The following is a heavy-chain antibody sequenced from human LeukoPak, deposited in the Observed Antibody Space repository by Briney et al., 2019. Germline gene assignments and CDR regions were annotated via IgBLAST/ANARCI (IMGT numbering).Heavy chain of an antibody. D-gene: IGHD6-13*01. Sequence: GGSLRLSCAASGFTFSSYGMHWVRQAPGKGLEWVAFIRYDGSNKYYADSVKGRFTISRDNSKNTLYLQMNSLRAEDTAVYYCAKDLIPLYSSPLVAGYWGQGTLVTVSS. CDR2: IRYDGSNK. J-gene: IGHJ4*02. V-gene: IGHV3-30*02. CDR3: AKDLIPLYSSPLVAGY. CDR1: GFTFSSYG.